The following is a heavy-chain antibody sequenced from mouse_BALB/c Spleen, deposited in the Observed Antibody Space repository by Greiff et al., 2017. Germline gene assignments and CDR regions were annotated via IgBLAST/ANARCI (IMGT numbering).Heavy chain of an antibody. CDR1: GFTFSDYY. V-gene: IGHV5-4*02. CDR2: ISDGGSYT. D-gene: IGHD2-4*01. J-gene: IGHJ2*01. Sequence: EVKLMESGGGLVKPGGSLKLSCAASGFTFSDYYMYWVRQTPEKRLEWVATISDGGSYTYYPDSVKGRFTISRDNAKNNLYLQMSSLKSEDTAMYYCAREGYDYYFDYWGQGTTLTVSS. CDR3: AREGYDYYFDY.